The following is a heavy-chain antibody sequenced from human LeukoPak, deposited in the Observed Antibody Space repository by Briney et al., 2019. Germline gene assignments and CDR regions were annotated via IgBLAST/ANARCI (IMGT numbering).Heavy chain of an antibody. D-gene: IGHD6-13*01. V-gene: IGHV6-1*01. CDR3: ARVSPRAAGILFDY. CDR2: TYHRSKWYN. Sequence: SQTLSLTCAISGDSVSSNSAAWNWIRQSPSRGLEWLGRTYHRSKWYNDYAVSVKSRITINPDTSKNQFSLQLNSVNPEDTAVYYCARVSPRAAGILFDYWGQGTLVTVSS. CDR1: GDSVSSNSAA. J-gene: IGHJ4*02.